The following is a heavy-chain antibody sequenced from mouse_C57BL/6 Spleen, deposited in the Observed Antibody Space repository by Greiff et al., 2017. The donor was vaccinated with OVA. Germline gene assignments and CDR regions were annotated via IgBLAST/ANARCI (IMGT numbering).Heavy chain of an antibody. CDR3: ARGYYYGSSLYAMDY. D-gene: IGHD1-1*01. V-gene: IGHV5-17*01. CDR2: ISSGSSTI. CDR1: GFTFSDYG. Sequence: EVHLVESGGGLVKPGGSLKLSCAASGFTFSDYGMHWVRQAPEKGLEWVAYISSGSSTIYYADTVKGRFTISRDNAKNTLFLQMTSLRSEDTAMDYCARGYYYGSSLYAMDYWGQGTSVTVSS. J-gene: IGHJ4*01.